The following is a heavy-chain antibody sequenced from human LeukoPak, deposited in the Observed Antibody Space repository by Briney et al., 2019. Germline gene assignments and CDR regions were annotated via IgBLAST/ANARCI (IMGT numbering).Heavy chain of an antibody. D-gene: IGHD3-3*01. J-gene: IGHJ4*02. CDR1: GYTSTNYY. V-gene: IGHV1-18*04. CDR3: ARAPDDYDFWSGPFDY. Sequence: ASVKVSCKTSGYTSTNYYMHWVRQAPGQGLEWMGWISAYSGNTNYAQNLQGRVTMTTDTSTSTAYMELRSLRSDDTAVYYCARAPDDYDFWSGPFDYWGRGTLVTVSS. CDR2: ISAYSGNT.